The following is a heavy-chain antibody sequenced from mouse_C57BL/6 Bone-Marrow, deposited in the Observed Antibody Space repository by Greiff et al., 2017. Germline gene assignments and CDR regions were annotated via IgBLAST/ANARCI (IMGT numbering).Heavy chain of an antibody. J-gene: IGHJ2*01. CDR1: GYTFTSYW. Sequence: QVQLQQPGAELVKPGASVKLSRKASGYTFTSYWMQWVKQRPGQGLEWIGEIDPSDSYTNYNQKFKGKATLTVDTSSSTAYMQLSSLTSEDSAVYYCAIYFDYWGQGTTLTVSS. V-gene: IGHV1-50*01. CDR3: AIYFDY. CDR2: IDPSDSYT.